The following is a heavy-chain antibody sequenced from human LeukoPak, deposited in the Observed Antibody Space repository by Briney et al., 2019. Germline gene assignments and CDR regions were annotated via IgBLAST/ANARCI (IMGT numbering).Heavy chain of an antibody. CDR3: ARVLKVTRLRWNDVGDY. V-gene: IGHV3-11*01. CDR1: GFTFSDYH. D-gene: IGHD4-23*01. J-gene: IGHJ4*02. CDR2: ISSSASTI. Sequence: PGGSLRLSCAASGFTFSDYHMSWIRQAPGKGLEWVSYISSSASTIYYGDSVKGRFTISRDNAKNSLYLQMNSLRAEDTAVYYCARVLKVTRLRWNDVGDYWGQGTLVTVSS.